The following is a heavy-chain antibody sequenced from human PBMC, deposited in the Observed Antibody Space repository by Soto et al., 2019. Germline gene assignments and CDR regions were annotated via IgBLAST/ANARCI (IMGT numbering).Heavy chain of an antibody. CDR1: GDSISSSNW. CDR2: IYHSGST. CDR3: ARDRTYYNFWGGFDYGMDV. J-gene: IGHJ6*02. Sequence: QVQLQESGPGLVKPSGTLSLTCAVSGDSISSSNWWSWVRQPPGKGKGLEWIGEIYHSGSTNYNPSLKSRVIMSVDKSKTQFSLKLTSVTAADTAVYYCARDRTYYNFWGGFDYGMDVWGQGTTVTVSS. D-gene: IGHD3-3*01. V-gene: IGHV4-4*02.